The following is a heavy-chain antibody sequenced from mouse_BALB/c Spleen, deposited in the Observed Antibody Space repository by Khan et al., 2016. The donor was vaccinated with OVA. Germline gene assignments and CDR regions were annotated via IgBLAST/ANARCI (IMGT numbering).Heavy chain of an antibody. CDR1: GYTFTNYG. J-gene: IGHJ1*01. Sequence: QIQLVQSGPELKKPGETVKISCKASGYTFTNYGMNWVKQAPGKGLKWMGWINTYTGEPTYADDFKGRFAFSLETSASTAYLQISNLKDEDMATFCCAITYCSYDRYFDVWGAGTTVTVSS. CDR3: AITYCSYDRYFDV. D-gene: IGHD2-14*01. CDR2: INTYTGEP. V-gene: IGHV9-1*02.